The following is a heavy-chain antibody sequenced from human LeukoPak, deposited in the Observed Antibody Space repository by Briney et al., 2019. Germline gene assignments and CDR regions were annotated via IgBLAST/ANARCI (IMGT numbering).Heavy chain of an antibody. CDR2: IYTSGST. CDR1: GGSISSGSYY. Sequence: PSQTLSLTCTVSGGSISSGSYYWRWIRQPAGKVLEWIGRIYTSGSTNYNPSLKSRVTISVDTSKNQFSLKLSSVTAADTAVYYCARVKQQLTPTLYYYYYMDVWGKGTTVTVSS. D-gene: IGHD6-13*01. J-gene: IGHJ6*03. CDR3: ARVKQQLTPTLYYYYYMDV. V-gene: IGHV4-61*02.